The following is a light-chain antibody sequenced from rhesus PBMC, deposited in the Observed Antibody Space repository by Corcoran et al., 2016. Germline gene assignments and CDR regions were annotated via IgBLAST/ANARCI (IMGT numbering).Light chain of an antibody. CDR1: TGAVTSGHY. CDR3: LLYYSGAYI. CDR2: NTN. Sequence: HAVVTQEPSLTVSPGGTVTLTCGSSTGAVTSGHYPHWFQQKPGQGPRGLIYNTNSKHSWPPARFSGSPAGGKAALTLSGAQPEDEGEYYCLLYYSGAYIFGAGTRLTVL. J-gene: IGLJ1*01. V-gene: IGLV7-76*01.